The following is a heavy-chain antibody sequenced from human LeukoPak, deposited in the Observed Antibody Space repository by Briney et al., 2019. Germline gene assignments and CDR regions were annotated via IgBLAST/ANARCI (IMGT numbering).Heavy chain of an antibody. V-gene: IGHV3-15*07. CDR2: IKSKYDGGTT. CDR1: GFTFSRHG. Sequence: GGSLRLSCAASGFTFSRHGMHWVRQAPGKGLEWVGRIKSKYDGGTTDYAAPVKGRFTISRDDSKNTVYLQMNSLKSEDTAIYYCATGGIGMDIWGRGTTVTVSS. CDR3: ATGGIGMDI. J-gene: IGHJ6*02.